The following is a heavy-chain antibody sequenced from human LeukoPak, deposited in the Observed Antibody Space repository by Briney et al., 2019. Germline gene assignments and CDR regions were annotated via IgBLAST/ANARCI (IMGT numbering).Heavy chain of an antibody. Sequence: GGSLRLSCAASGFTFSSYSMNWVRQAPGKGLEWVSSISSSSSYIYYADSVKGRFTISRDNAKNSLYLQMNSLRAEDTAVYYCARDYSGSGSYYLESPPHYYYGMDVWGKGTTVTVSS. V-gene: IGHV3-21*01. CDR3: ARDYSGSGSYYLESPPHYYYGMDV. J-gene: IGHJ6*04. CDR2: ISSSSSYI. D-gene: IGHD3-10*01. CDR1: GFTFSSYS.